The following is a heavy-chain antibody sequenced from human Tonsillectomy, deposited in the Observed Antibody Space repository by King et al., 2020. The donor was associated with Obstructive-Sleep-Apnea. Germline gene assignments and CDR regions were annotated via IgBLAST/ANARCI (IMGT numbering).Heavy chain of an antibody. V-gene: IGHV3-74*02. CDR2: INSDGSRT. D-gene: IGHD4-17*01. Sequence: DVQLVQSGGGLVQPGGSLRLSCAASRFTFSNYWMHWVRQVPGKGLVWLSRINSDGSRTSYADSVKGRFTTSRDNAKNSLYLQMNSLRAEDTAVYYCARGGDYGDYQDYWGQGTLVTVSS. CDR1: RFTFSNYW. J-gene: IGHJ4*02. CDR3: ARGGDYGDYQDY.